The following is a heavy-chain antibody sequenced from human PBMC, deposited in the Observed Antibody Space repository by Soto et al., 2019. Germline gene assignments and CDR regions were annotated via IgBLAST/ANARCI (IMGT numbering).Heavy chain of an antibody. J-gene: IGHJ5*02. D-gene: IGHD2-15*01. CDR2: ISYSGST. CDR1: GASITTYY. CDR3: ARDLKEYCSDGKCNWFDP. V-gene: IGHV4-59*01. Sequence: SETLSLTCTVAGASITTYYWSWIRQPPGKGLEWIGYISYSGSTDYNPSLKSRVTISFDASKNQISLQVRSATAADAAVYYCARDLKEYCSDGKCNWFDPWGQGTLVTVSS.